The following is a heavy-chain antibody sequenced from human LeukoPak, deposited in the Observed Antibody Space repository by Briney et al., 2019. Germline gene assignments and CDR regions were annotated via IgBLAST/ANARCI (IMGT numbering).Heavy chain of an antibody. CDR2: ISGSGGST. CDR3: AKDLPSWIRFPA. CDR1: VFTFSSYA. Sequence: GGSLRLSCAAYVFTFSSYAMSWVRQAPGKGLEWVSAISGSGGSTYYADSVKGRFTISRDNSKNTLYLQMNSLRAEDTAVYYCAKDLPSWIRFPAWGQGTLVTVSS. V-gene: IGHV3-23*01. J-gene: IGHJ5*02. D-gene: IGHD5-12*01.